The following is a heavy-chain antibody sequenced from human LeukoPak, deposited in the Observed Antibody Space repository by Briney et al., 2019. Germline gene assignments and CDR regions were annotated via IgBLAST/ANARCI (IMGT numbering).Heavy chain of an antibody. CDR2: ISPSSSNI. D-gene: IGHD1-26*01. CDR3: GRDQDRGSYHDPIFDY. Sequence: GGSLRLSCAASGFTFSTYTMNWVRQAPGKGLEWVSSISPSSSNIYYADSMKGRFTISRDDAKNLPYLQMNSLRAEDTAVYYCGRDQDRGSYHDPIFDYWGQGTLVTVSS. J-gene: IGHJ4*02. V-gene: IGHV3-21*06. CDR1: GFTFSTYT.